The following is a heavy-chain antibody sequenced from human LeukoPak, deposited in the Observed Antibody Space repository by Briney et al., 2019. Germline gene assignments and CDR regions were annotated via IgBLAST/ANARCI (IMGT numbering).Heavy chain of an antibody. Sequence: PSETLSLTCTVSGGSISSYYWSWIRQPPGKGLEWIGYIYYSGSTNYNPSLKSRVTISVDTSKNQFSLKLSSVTAADTAVYYCARDSSGYSGYARSRESYYWYFDLWGRGTLVTVSS. CDR3: ARDSSGYSGYARSRESYYWYFDL. J-gene: IGHJ2*01. CDR2: IYYSGST. CDR1: GGSISSYY. D-gene: IGHD5-12*01. V-gene: IGHV4-59*01.